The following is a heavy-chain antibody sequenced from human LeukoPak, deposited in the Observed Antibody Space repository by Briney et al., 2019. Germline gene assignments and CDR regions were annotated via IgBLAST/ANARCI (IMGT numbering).Heavy chain of an antibody. CDR3: ARDRGTNIVTAGLRPGYIDC. D-gene: IGHD2-21*02. J-gene: IGHJ4*02. CDR1: GFTFSTYG. CDR2: IWYDGSNK. V-gene: IGHV3-33*01. Sequence: GGSLRLSCAASGFTFSTYGMHWVRQAPGKGLEWVANIWYDGSNKYYADSVKGRFTVSRDNSKSTLYLQMNTLRVEDSAVYYCARDRGTNIVTAGLRPGYIDCWGQGTLVTVSS.